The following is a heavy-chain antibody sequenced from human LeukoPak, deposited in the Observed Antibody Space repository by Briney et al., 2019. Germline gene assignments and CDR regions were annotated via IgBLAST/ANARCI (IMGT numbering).Heavy chain of an antibody. V-gene: IGHV4-39*01. CDR2: IYYSGST. J-gene: IGHJ5*02. D-gene: IGHD2-15*01. CDR3: ARHGLRIVVVVAATPAWFDP. CDR1: GGSISSSSYY. Sequence: KPSETLSLTCTVSGGSISSSSYYWGWIRQPPGKGLEWIGSIYYSGSTYYNPSLKSRVTISVDTSKNQFSLKLSSVTAADTAVYYCARHGLRIVVVVAATPAWFDPWGQGTLVTVSS.